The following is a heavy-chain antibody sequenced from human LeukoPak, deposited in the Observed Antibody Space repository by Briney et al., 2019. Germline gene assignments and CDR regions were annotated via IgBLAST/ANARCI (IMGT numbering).Heavy chain of an antibody. D-gene: IGHD1-26*01. Sequence: PGGSLRLACAASGFTFSSYGMHWVRQAPGKGLEWVAFIRYDGSNKYYADSVKGRFTISRDNSKNTLYLQMNSLRAEDTAVYYCAKENSGSYFSPTNALPHDWGQGTLVTVSS. CDR1: GFTFSSYG. CDR3: AKENSGSYFSPTNALPHD. V-gene: IGHV3-30*02. J-gene: IGHJ4*02. CDR2: IRYDGSNK.